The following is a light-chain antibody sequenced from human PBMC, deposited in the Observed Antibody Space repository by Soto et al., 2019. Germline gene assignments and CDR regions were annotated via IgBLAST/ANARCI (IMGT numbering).Light chain of an antibody. CDR1: QSVSSSY. CDR3: QQYGSSLLT. CDR2: GAS. V-gene: IGKV3-20*01. Sequence: EIVLTQSPGTLSLSPGERATLSCRASQSVSSSYLAWYQQKPGQAPRLLIYGASSRATGIPDRFSGGGSGTDFTLTISRLEPEDLAVYYCQQYGSSLLTFGGGTKVDIK. J-gene: IGKJ4*01.